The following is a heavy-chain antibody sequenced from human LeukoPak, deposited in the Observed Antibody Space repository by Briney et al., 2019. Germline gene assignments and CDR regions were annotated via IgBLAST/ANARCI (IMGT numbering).Heavy chain of an antibody. CDR2: INPNSGGT. J-gene: IGHJ3*02. V-gene: IGHV1-2*02. CDR3: ARGYSGSYYEADAFDI. CDR1: GYTFTTYV. D-gene: IGHD1-26*01. Sequence: GASVKVSCKTSGYTFTTYVFNWVRQAPGQGLEWMGWINPNSGGTNYAQKFQGRVTMTRDTSISTAYMELSRLRSDDTAVYYCARGYSGSYYEADAFDIWGQGTMVTVSS.